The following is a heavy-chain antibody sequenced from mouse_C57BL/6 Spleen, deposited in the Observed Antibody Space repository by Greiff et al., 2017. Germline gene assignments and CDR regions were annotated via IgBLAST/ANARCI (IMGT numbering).Heavy chain of an antibody. J-gene: IGHJ1*01. Sequence: QVQLQQSGAELVRPGSSVKLSCKASGYTFTSYWMHWVKQRPIQGLEWIGNIDPSDSETHYNQKFKDKATLTVDKSSSTAYMQLSSLTSEDSAVCYCASKTLPARDFDDWGQGTTVTVSS. CDR1: GYTFTSYW. CDR2: IDPSDSET. CDR3: ASKTLPARDFDD. D-gene: IGHD3-3*01. V-gene: IGHV1-52*01.